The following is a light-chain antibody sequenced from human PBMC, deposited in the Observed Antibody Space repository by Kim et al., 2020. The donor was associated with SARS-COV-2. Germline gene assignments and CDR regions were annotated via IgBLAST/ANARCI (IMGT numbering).Light chain of an antibody. CDR1: SVGAYNY. CDR3: CSYAGSDTLV. V-gene: IGLV2-11*01. CDR2: DVT. J-gene: IGLJ2*01. Sequence: QSGLTQPRSVSGSPGQSVTISCTGTSVGAYNYVSWYQHYPAEAPKLMIYDVTKRLSGVPDRFSGSKSGNTATLTISGLQAEDEADYYCCSYAGSDTLVFGGGTQLTVL.